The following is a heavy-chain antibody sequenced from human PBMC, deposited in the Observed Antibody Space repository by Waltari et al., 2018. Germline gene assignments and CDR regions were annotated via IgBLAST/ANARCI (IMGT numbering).Heavy chain of an antibody. Sequence: EVQLVESGGGLVKPGGSLRLSCAASGFTFSNAWMSWVRQAPGKGLEWVGRIKSKTDGGTTDYAAPVKGRFTISRDDSKNTLYLQMNSLKTEDTAVYYCAKVSKAGAVAGDAEYFQHWGQGTLVTVSS. CDR3: AKVSKAGAVAGDAEYFQH. D-gene: IGHD6-19*01. CDR1: GFTFSNAW. V-gene: IGHV3-15*01. J-gene: IGHJ1*01. CDR2: IKSKTDGGTT.